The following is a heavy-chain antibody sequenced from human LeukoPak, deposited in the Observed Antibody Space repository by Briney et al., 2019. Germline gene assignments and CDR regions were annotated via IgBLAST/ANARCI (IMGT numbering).Heavy chain of an antibody. CDR1: GGSFSTYY. J-gene: IGHJ6*03. CDR3: ARVKMGDYVWGSYRGHYMDV. Sequence: SETLSLTCAVYGGSFSTYYWHWIRQPPGKGLEWIGYIYYSGSTYYNPSLKSRVTISVDTSKNQFSLKLSSVTAADTAVYYCARVKMGDYVWGSYRGHYMDVWGKGTTVTVSS. V-gene: IGHV4-59*12. D-gene: IGHD3-16*02. CDR2: IYYSGST.